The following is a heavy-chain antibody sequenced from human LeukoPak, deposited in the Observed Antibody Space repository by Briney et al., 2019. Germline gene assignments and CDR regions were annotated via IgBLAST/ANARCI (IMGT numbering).Heavy chain of an antibody. Sequence: GGSLRLSCAASGFTFSGYWMTWVRQAPGKGLEWVSIISGRGSSTYYADSVKGRFTISRDNSKNTLYLQMNSLRAEDTAIFYCAKAREPYYDNSGIDHWGQGTLVTVSS. CDR2: ISGRGSST. V-gene: IGHV3-23*01. D-gene: IGHD3-22*01. CDR1: GFTFSGYW. CDR3: AKAREPYYDNSGIDH. J-gene: IGHJ4*02.